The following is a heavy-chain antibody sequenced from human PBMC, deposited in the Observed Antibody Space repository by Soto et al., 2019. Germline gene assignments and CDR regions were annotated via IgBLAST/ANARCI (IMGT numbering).Heavy chain of an antibody. J-gene: IGHJ5*02. Sequence: SETLSLTCTVSGGSISNYYWSWIRQPPGKGLEWIGCIFYSGSTNYSPSLRSRVTISVDTSKNQFSLELSSVTAADTAVYYCARDGKVSGSATHWFDPWGKGTLVTVS. V-gene: IGHV4-59*01. CDR1: GGSISNYY. CDR2: IFYSGST. D-gene: IGHD1-26*01. CDR3: ARDGKVSGSATHWFDP.